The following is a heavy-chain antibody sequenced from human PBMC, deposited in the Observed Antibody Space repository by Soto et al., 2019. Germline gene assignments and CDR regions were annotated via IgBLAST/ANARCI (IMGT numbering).Heavy chain of an antibody. CDR1: GFTFSSYW. J-gene: IGHJ4*02. Sequence: GGSLRLSCAASGFTFSSYWMHWVRQAPGKGLVWVSRINSDGSSTSYADSVKGRFTISRDNAKNTLYLQMNSLRAEDTAVYYCARASDGRSGYSSGWYFVWGQGTLVTVSS. CDR2: INSDGSST. CDR3: ARASDGRSGYSSGWYFV. D-gene: IGHD6-19*01. V-gene: IGHV3-74*01.